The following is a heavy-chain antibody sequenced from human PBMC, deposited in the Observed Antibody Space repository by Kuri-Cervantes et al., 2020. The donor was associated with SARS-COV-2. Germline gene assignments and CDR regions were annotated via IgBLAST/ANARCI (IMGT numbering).Heavy chain of an antibody. J-gene: IGHJ4*02. CDR3: AKAPRMSPTPLADY. V-gene: IGHV1-69*05. D-gene: IGHD4-17*01. Sequence: SVKVSCKASGGTFSSYAISWLRQAPGQGLEWMGGIIPSLGTANYAQKFQGRVTITTDESTSTAYMELSSLRSEDTAVYYCAKAPRMSPTPLADYWGQGTLVTVSS. CDR2: IIPSLGTA. CDR1: GGTFSSYA.